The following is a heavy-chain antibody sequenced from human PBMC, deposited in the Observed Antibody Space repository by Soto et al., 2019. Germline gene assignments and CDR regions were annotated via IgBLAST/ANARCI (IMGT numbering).Heavy chain of an antibody. CDR1: VLTFSSYE. D-gene: IGHD3-3*01. Sequence: XGSLRLSCAASVLTFSSYEMHWVRHSPGKGLEWVSYISKSGSIIYYTDSVKGRFTISRDNAKNLMYLEMNSLRAEDSAVYFCASLMIRFYYGIEVWGQGTTVTVSS. V-gene: IGHV3-48*03. CDR2: ISKSGSII. J-gene: IGHJ6*01. CDR3: ASLMIRFYYGIEV.